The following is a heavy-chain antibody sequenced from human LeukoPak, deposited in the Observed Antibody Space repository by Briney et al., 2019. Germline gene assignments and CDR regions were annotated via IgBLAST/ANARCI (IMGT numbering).Heavy chain of an antibody. J-gene: IGHJ4*02. V-gene: IGHV3-48*03. CDR1: GCSFSTYE. Sequence: PGGSMRLSCAASGCSFSTYEMNWVRQAPGKGLEWSSYISNSGSTKHYADSVKGRFTISRDNAKNSLYLKMNSLRAEDTALYYCAGGGDYSGQGTLVTVSS. CDR2: ISNSGSTK. CDR3: AGGGDY.